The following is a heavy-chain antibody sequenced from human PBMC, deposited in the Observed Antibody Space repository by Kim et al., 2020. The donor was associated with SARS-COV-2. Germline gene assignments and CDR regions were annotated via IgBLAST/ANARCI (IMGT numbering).Heavy chain of an antibody. J-gene: IGHJ6*02. CDR2: IGGSTNYI. Sequence: GGSLRLSCAASGFAFGTHSMNWVRQAPGKGLEWVSSIGGSTNYIYYADSVKGRFTISRDNSENSLYLQMNSLRAEDTAVYYCARGGYCSSTSCYFYYYALDVWGLGTTVIVSS. CDR1: GFAFGTHS. V-gene: IGHV3-21*01. D-gene: IGHD2-2*01. CDR3: ARGGYCSSTSCYFYYYALDV.